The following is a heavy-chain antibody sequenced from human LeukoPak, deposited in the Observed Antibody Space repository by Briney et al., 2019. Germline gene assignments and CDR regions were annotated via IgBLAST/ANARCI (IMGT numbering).Heavy chain of an antibody. Sequence: PSETLSLTCTVSGGSISSYYWSWIRQPPGKGLEWIGYIYYSGSTNYNPSLKSRVTISVDTSKNQFSLTLSSVTAADTAVYYCARDRPGFSGYYYGMDVWGKGTTVTVSS. V-gene: IGHV4-59*01. J-gene: IGHJ6*04. CDR1: GGSISSYY. CDR3: ARDRPGFSGYYYGMDV. CDR2: IYYSGST. D-gene: IGHD3-10*01.